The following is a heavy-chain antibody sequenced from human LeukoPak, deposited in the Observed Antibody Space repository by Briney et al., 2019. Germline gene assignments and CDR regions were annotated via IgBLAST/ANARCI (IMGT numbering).Heavy chain of an antibody. Sequence: ASVKVSCKASGYTFTGYYIHWVRQAPGQGLEWMGWINPNSGGTNYAQKFQGRVTMTRDTSISTAYMELSRLRSDDTAVYYCARFSGIAAAVGYWGQGTLVTVSS. CDR3: ARFSGIAAAVGY. CDR2: INPNSGGT. CDR1: GYTFTGYY. D-gene: IGHD6-13*01. J-gene: IGHJ4*02. V-gene: IGHV1-2*02.